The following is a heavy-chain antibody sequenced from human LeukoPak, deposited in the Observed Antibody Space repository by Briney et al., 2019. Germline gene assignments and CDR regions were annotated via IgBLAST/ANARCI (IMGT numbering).Heavy chain of an antibody. Sequence: GGSLRLSCAASGFTFSSYAMSWVRLAPGKGLEWVTGVSGDGGYTYYADSVKGRFTISRDNSKSTLCLQMNSLRADDTAVYYCAKGGTMTKKGYSDYWGPGTLVTVSS. CDR2: VSGDGGYT. J-gene: IGHJ4*02. D-gene: IGHD2-15*01. CDR3: AKGGTMTKKGYSDY. CDR1: GFTFSSYA. V-gene: IGHV3-23*01.